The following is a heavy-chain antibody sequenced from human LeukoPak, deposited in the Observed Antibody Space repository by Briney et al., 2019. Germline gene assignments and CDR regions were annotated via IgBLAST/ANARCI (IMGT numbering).Heavy chain of an antibody. Sequence: ASVTVSCTASGYTFTSYGNSWVRQAPGQGLEWMGWVSAYNGNTNYAQKLQGRVTMTTDTSTSTAYMELRSLRSDDTAVYYCARDAYCSGGSCYFARWVPYSMVYWGQGTLVTVSS. J-gene: IGHJ4*02. D-gene: IGHD2-15*01. CDR1: GYTFTSYG. CDR3: ARDAYCSGGSCYFARWVPYSMVY. CDR2: VSAYNGNT. V-gene: IGHV1-18*01.